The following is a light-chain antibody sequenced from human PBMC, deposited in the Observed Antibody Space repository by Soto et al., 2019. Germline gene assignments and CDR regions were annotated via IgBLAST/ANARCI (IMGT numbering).Light chain of an antibody. CDR3: ETWDSDTRV. CDR1: SGHSSYI. Sequence: QAVVTQSSSASAYLGSSVKLTCTLSSGHSSYIIAWHQQQPGKAPRYLMKLEGSGSYNKGSGVPDRFSGSGSGADRYLTISNLQFEDEADYYCETWDSDTRVFGGGTKLTVL. V-gene: IGLV4-60*02. J-gene: IGLJ3*02. CDR2: LEGSGSY.